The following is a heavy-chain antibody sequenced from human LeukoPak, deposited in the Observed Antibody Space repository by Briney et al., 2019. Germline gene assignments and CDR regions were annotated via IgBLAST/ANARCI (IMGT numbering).Heavy chain of an antibody. CDR1: GFTFSSYA. CDR2: ISGSGGST. CDR3: AKDTTYYYGSGSCYPDDY. D-gene: IGHD3-10*01. J-gene: IGHJ4*02. Sequence: PGGSLRLSCAASGFTFSSYAMSWVRQAPGKGLEWVSAISGSGGSTYYADSVKGRFTISRDNSKNTLYLQMNSLRAEDTAVYYCAKDTTYYYGSGSCYPDDYWGQGTLVTVSS. V-gene: IGHV3-23*01.